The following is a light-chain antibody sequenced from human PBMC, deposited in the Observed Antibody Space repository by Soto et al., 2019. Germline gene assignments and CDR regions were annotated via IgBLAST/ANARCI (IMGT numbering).Light chain of an antibody. J-gene: IGLJ3*02. CDR3: QSYDNSLSGSWV. CDR1: SSNIGAGFD. V-gene: IGLV1-40*01. Sequence: QAVVTQPPSVSGAPGQRVTISCTGSSSNIGAGFDVHWYHQIAGTAPKLLIYGNSNRPSGVPDRFSGSKSGTSASLAINGLQAADEADYYCQSYDNSLSGSWVFGGGTKLTVL. CDR2: GNS.